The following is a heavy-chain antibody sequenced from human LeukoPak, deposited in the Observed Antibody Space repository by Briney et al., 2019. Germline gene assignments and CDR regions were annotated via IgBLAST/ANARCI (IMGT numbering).Heavy chain of an antibody. D-gene: IGHD4-11*01. J-gene: IGHJ4*02. V-gene: IGHV5-51*01. CDR3: ARRVTTVKGDFDY. CDR2: IYLGDSDT. CDR1: GYSSSYYW. Sequence: GESLKISCKGLGYSSSYYWIGWVRQMPGKGLEWMGIIYLGDSDTRYSPSFQGQITISADKSITTAYLQWGSLKASDTAMYYCARRVTTVKGDFDYWGQGTLVTVSS.